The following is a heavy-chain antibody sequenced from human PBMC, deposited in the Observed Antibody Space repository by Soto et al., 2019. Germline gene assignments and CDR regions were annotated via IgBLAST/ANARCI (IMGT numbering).Heavy chain of an antibody. CDR1: GGTFSSFV. V-gene: IGHV1-69*04. CDR2: IIPSIGII. CDR3: AREGDMKFHSDSSDEPGY. J-gene: IGHJ4*02. Sequence: QVQLVQSGAEVKKPGSSVKVSCKASGGTFSSFVISWVRQAPGQGPEWMGRIIPSIGIINYAQKFQGRVTITADTSTSTAYMELSSLRSDDTAVYYCAREGDMKFHSDSSDEPGYWGQGTLVTVSS. D-gene: IGHD3-22*01.